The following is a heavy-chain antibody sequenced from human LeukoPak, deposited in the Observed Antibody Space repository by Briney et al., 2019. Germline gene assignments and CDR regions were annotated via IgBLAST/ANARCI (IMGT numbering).Heavy chain of an antibody. Sequence: GGSLRLSCAASGFTVSSIYMSWVRQGPGKGLEWVSVIYSGGSTYYADSVKGRFTISRDNSKNTLYLQMNSLRAEDTAVYYCARDGWGTYDPGNLDLWGQGTLVTLSS. D-gene: IGHD3-16*01. CDR3: ARDGWGTYDPGNLDL. V-gene: IGHV3-66*01. CDR2: IYSGGST. J-gene: IGHJ1*01. CDR1: GFTVSSIY.